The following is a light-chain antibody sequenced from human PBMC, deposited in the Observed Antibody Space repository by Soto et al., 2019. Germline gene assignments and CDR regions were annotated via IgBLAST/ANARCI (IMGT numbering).Light chain of an antibody. CDR1: SSDVGGYNY. V-gene: IGLV2-14*01. Sequence: QSALTQPASVSGSPGQSITISCTGTSSDVGGYNYVSWYQQHPGKAPKLMIYEVSNRPSGASNRFSGSKSGNTASLTISGLQAEDEADYYCSSYTSSSTLVFGGGTKVNVL. CDR2: EVS. J-gene: IGLJ2*01. CDR3: SSYTSSSTLV.